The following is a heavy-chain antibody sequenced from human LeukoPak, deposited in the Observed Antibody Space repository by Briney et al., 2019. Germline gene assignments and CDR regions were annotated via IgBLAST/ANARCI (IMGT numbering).Heavy chain of an antibody. J-gene: IGHJ4*02. CDR2: ISSSGYST. V-gene: IGHV3-11*04. CDR1: GFTFSDYY. CDR3: ARDRLSGVVDF. Sequence: GGSLRLSCAASGFTFSDYYMSWIRQAPGKGLEGVSYISSSGYSTYYADSVKGRFTISRDNAKNSLFLQMNSLRAEDTAVYYCARDRLSGVVDFWGQGTLVTVSS.